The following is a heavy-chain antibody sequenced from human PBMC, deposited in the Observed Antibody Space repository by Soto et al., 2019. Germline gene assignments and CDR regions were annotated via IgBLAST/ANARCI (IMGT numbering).Heavy chain of an antibody. J-gene: IGHJ6*03. Sequence: ASVKVSCKASGYTFTSYGISWVRQATGQGLEWMGWISAYNGNTNYAQKLQGRVTMATDTSTSTAYMELRSLRSDDTAVYYCARVGYCSSTSCYYRYYYMDVWGKGTTVTVSS. CDR3: ARVGYCSSTSCYYRYYYMDV. CDR1: GYTFTSYG. CDR2: ISAYNGNT. V-gene: IGHV1-18*01. D-gene: IGHD2-2*01.